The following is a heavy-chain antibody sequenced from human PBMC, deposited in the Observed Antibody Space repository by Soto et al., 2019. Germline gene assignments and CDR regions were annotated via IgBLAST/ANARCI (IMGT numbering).Heavy chain of an antibody. CDR2: ISYEVINK. D-gene: IGHD4-4*01. CDR1: GFTFSSYD. V-gene: IGHV3-30*18. Sequence: QVQLVESGGGVVQPGRSLRLSCAASGFTFSSYDMHWVRQAPGKGLEWVAVISYEVINKYYADSVKGRFTISRDNSKNTLYLPMNSLRAEDTAVYYCAKNSDYSGFDYWGQGTLVTVSS. J-gene: IGHJ4*02. CDR3: AKNSDYSGFDY.